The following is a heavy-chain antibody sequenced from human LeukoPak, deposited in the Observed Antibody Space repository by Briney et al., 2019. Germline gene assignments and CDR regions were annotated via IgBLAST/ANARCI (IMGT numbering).Heavy chain of an antibody. CDR3: ARDYDFWSGPKYYFDY. Sequence: SQTLSLTCAISGDSVSSNSAAWNWIRQSPSRGLEWLGRTYYRSKWYNDYAVSVKSRITINPDTSKNQFSLQLNSVTPEDTAVYYCARDYDFWSGPKYYFDYWGQGTLVTVSS. D-gene: IGHD3-3*01. CDR2: TYYRSKWYN. CDR1: GDSVSSNSAA. V-gene: IGHV6-1*01. J-gene: IGHJ4*02.